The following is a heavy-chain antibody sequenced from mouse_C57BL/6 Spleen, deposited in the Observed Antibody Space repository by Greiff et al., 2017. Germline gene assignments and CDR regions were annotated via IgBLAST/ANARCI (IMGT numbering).Heavy chain of an antibody. CDR1: GYAFSSYW. D-gene: IGHD1-1*01. V-gene: IGHV1-80*01. Sequence: VQLQQSGAELVKPGASVKISCKASGYAFSSYWMNWVKQRPGKGLEWIGQIYPGDGDTNYNGKFKGKATLTADKSSSTAYMQLSSLTSEDSAVYFCARGSSLPWYFDVWGTGTTVTVSS. J-gene: IGHJ1*03. CDR3: ARGSSLPWYFDV. CDR2: IYPGDGDT.